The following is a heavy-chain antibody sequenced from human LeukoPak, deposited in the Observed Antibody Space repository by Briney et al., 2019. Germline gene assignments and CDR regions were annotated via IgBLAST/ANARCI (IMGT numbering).Heavy chain of an antibody. D-gene: IGHD4-23*01. CDR2: ISSSSSYI. CDR3: ARGHYGGNSGDY. CDR1: GFTFSSYW. Sequence: GGSLRLSCAASGFTFSSYWMNWVRQAPGKGLEWVSSISSSSSYIYYADSVKGRFTISRDNAKNSLYLQMNSLRAEDTAVYYCARGHYGGNSGDYWGQGTLVTVSS. V-gene: IGHV3-21*01. J-gene: IGHJ4*02.